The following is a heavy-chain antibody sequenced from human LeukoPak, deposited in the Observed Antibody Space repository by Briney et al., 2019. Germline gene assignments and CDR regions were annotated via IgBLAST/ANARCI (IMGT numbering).Heavy chain of an antibody. J-gene: IGHJ4*02. CDR2: INHSGST. CDR3: ASDSSAGAYYYDSSGYYY. CDR1: GGSFSGYY. D-gene: IGHD3-22*01. Sequence: SETLSLTCAVYGGSFSGYYWSWIRQPPGRGLEWIGGINHSGSTNYNPSLKSRVTISVDTSKNQFSLKLSSVTAADTAVYYCASDSSAGAYYYDSSGYYYWGQGTLVTVSS. V-gene: IGHV4-34*01.